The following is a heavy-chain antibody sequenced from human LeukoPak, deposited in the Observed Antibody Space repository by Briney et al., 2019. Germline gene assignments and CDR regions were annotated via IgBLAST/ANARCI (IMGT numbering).Heavy chain of an antibody. D-gene: IGHD3-9*01. J-gene: IGHJ4*02. CDR1: GFTFSSYG. V-gene: IGHV3-30*03. CDR2: ISYDGSNK. Sequence: SGGSLRLSCAASGFTFSSYGMHWVRQAPGKGLEWVAVISYDGSNKCYADSVKGRFTISRDNSKNTLYLQMNSLRAEDTAVYYCARGPYYDILTGDPPGYFDYWGQGTLVTVSS. CDR3: ARGPYYDILTGDPPGYFDY.